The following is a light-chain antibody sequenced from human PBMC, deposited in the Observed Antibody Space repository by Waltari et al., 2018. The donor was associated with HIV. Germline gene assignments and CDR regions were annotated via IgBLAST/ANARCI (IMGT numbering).Light chain of an antibody. CDR1: QSVSSNF. CDR3: QQYGSFPQT. V-gene: IGKV3-20*01. CDR2: GTS. Sequence: ETVLTQSPGNVCLSPGERVTLSCRASQSVSSNFLAWYQQKAGQAPRLLISGTSSRAAGIPDRFSGSGSGTDFTLSISRLEPEDVAVYYCQQYGSFPQTFGQGSKVEIK. J-gene: IGKJ1*01.